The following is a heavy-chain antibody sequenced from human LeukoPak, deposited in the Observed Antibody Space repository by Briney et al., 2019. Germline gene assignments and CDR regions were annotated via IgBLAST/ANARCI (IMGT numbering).Heavy chain of an antibody. CDR2: IYHSGST. CDR1: GGSISSGGYS. D-gene: IGHD3-22*01. V-gene: IGHV4-30-2*01. CDR3: ARGVGYYYDSSGYYYGWFDP. Sequence: PSQTLSLTCAVSGGSISSGGYSWSWIRQPPGKGLERIGYIYHSGSTYYNPSLKSRVTISVDRSKNQFSLKLSSVTAADTAVYYCARGVGYYYDSSGYYYGWFDPWGQGTLVTVSS. J-gene: IGHJ5*02.